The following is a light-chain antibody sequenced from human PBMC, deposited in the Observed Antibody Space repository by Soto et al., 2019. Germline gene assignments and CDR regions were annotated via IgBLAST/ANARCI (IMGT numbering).Light chain of an antibody. CDR2: ENN. V-gene: IGLV1-51*02. Sequence: QSVLTQPPSVSAAPGQKVTISCSGSSSNIGNNYVSWYQQLPGTAPKLLIYENNKLPSGIPARFSGSKSGTSATLGITGLQTGDEADYYCGTWDSSLSAGVFGGGTKLTLL. CDR3: GTWDSSLSAGV. J-gene: IGLJ3*02. CDR1: SSNIGNNY.